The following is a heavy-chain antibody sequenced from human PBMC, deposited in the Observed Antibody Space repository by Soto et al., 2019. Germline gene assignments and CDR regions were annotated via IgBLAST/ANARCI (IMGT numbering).Heavy chain of an antibody. D-gene: IGHD6-13*01. CDR1: GYTFTTYA. J-gene: IGHJ4*02. CDR3: ARGSAAAGPYYFDY. CDR2: INAGNGAT. Sequence: QVHLVQSGAEEKKPGASVRVSCKASGYTFTTYATHWVRQAPGQRLEWMGWINAGNGATKYSQNFQDRLTITRDPSANTAFMELSSLRSEDTAVYYCARGSAAAGPYYFDYWAQGTLVTVSS. V-gene: IGHV1-3*05.